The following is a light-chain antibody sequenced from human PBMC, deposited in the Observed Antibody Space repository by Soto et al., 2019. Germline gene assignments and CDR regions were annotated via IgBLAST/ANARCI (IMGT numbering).Light chain of an antibody. CDR3: CSYAGSYTVL. J-gene: IGLJ2*01. CDR1: SSDVGGFDY. V-gene: IGLV2-11*01. CDR2: DVI. Sequence: QSVLTQPRSVSGSPGQSVTISCPGTSSDVGGFDYVSWYQQHPGKAPKLMIYDVIKRPSGVPDRFSGSKSGNTASLTISGLQAEDEGDYYCCSYAGSYTVLFGGGTKLTVL.